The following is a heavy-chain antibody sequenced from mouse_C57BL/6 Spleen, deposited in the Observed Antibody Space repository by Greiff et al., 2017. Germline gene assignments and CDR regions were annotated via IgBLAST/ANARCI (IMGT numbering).Heavy chain of an antibody. CDR3: ARALGDGYYYAMDY. CDR2: IWSGGST. V-gene: IGHV2-2*01. D-gene: IGHD2-3*01. Sequence: VQLQESGPGLVQPSQSLSITCTVSGFSLTSYGVHWVRQSPGKGLEWLGVIWSGGSTDYNAAFISRLSISKDNSKSQVFFKMNSLQADDTAIYYCARALGDGYYYAMDYWGQGTSVTVSS. J-gene: IGHJ4*01. CDR1: GFSLTSYG.